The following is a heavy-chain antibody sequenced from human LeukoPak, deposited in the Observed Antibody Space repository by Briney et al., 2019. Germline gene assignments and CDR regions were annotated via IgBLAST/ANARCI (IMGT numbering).Heavy chain of an antibody. CDR3: ARDGGGSTSWGTYY. CDR2: MNPTSGNT. J-gene: IGHJ4*02. Sequence: ASVKVSCKASGYTFTSYDINWVRQATGQGLEWMGWMNPTSGNTGYAQKFQGRVTMTRNTSISTAYMELSSLRSEDTAVYYCARDGGGSTSWGTYYWGQGTLVTVSS. D-gene: IGHD2-2*01. V-gene: IGHV1-8*01. CDR1: GYTFTSYD.